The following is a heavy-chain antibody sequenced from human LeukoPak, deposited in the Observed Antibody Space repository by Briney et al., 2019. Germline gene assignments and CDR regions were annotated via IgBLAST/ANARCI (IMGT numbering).Heavy chain of an antibody. CDR3: ARRGYSYGPYYYYYYMDV. Sequence: GGSLRLSCAASGFTFSDYYMSWIRQAPGKGLEWVSYISSSGSTIYYADSVKGRFTISRDNAKNSLYLQMNSLRAEDTAVYYCARRGYSYGPYYYYYYMDVWGKGTTVTISS. D-gene: IGHD5-18*01. CDR2: ISSSGSTI. V-gene: IGHV3-11*04. CDR1: GFTFSDYY. J-gene: IGHJ6*03.